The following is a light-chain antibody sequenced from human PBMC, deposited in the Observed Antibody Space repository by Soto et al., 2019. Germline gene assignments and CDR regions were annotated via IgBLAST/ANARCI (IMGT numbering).Light chain of an antibody. J-gene: IGKJ4*01. CDR3: QQANSFPLT. Sequence: DIQMTQSPSSVSASVGDRVTITCWASQDVGSWLAWYQKKPGKAPKVLIFGATSLQSGVPSRFSGSGSGTEFTLTISSLQPEDFATYFCQQANSFPLTFGGGTKVEIK. CDR1: QDVGSW. CDR2: GAT. V-gene: IGKV1-12*01.